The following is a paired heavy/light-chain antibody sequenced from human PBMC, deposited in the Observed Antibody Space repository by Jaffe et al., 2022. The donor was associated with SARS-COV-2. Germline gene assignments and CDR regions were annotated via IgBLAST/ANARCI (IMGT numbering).Light chain of an antibody. CDR2: KDT. Sequence: SYELTQPPSVSVSPGQTARITCSADALPKQYAYWYQQKPGQAPVLVIYKDTERPSGIPERFSASSSGTTVTLTISGVQAEDEADYYCQSADSSGTYVFGTGTKVTV. V-gene: IGLV3-25*03. J-gene: IGLJ1*01. CDR3: QSADSSGTYV. CDR1: ALPKQY.
Heavy chain of an antibody. V-gene: IGHV1-2*02. CDR2: INPKSGGR. CDR1: GYTFSDYY. Sequence: QVQLVQSGAEVQKPGASVKVSCKASGYTFSDYYIQWVRQAPGQGLEWMGWINPKSGGRKYAQKFQERVTMTRDLSISTVNLELRNLGPNDTAVYYCARIEGYQYRDGFDIWGQGTPVTVSS. J-gene: IGHJ3*02. CDR3: ARIEGYQYRDGFDI. D-gene: IGHD2-2*01.